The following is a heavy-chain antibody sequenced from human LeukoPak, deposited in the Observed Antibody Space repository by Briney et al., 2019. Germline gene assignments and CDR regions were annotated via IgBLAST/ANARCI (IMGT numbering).Heavy chain of an antibody. V-gene: IGHV2-5*02. CDR1: GFSLSTSGVG. Sequence: SGPTLVKPTQTLTLTCTFSGFSLSTSGVGVGWIRQPPGKALEWLALIYWDDDKRYSPSLKSRLTITKDTSKNQVVLTMTNMDPVDTATYYCAHADRTMVRGVIIFDYWGQGTLVTVSS. J-gene: IGHJ4*02. CDR2: IYWDDDK. D-gene: IGHD3-10*01. CDR3: AHADRTMVRGVIIFDY.